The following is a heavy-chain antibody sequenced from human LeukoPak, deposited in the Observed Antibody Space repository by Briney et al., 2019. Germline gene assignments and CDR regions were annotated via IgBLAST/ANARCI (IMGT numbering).Heavy chain of an antibody. CDR3: ARFGFGYYFDY. V-gene: IGHV3-30-3*01. D-gene: IGHD3-3*01. CDR1: GFTFSSYT. CDR2: ISYDGSNK. J-gene: IGHJ4*02. Sequence: HPGGSLRLSCAASGFTFSSYTMHWVRQAPGKGLEWVAVISYDGSNKYYADSVKGRFTISRDNSKNTLYLQMNSLRAEDTAVYYCARFGFGYYFDYWGQGTLVTVSS.